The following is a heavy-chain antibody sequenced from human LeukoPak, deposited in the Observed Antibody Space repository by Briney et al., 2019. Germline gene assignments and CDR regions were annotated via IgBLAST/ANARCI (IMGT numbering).Heavy chain of an antibody. D-gene: IGHD4/OR15-4a*01. Sequence: SQTLSLTCAISGDSVSSISVGWNWIRQSPSRGLEWLGRTYYRSKWYNDYAVSVKGRIAINPDTSKNQFSLQLISVTPDDTALYYCARFKGAYSDYWGQGTVVTVSS. V-gene: IGHV6-1*01. J-gene: IGHJ4*02. CDR3: ARFKGAYSDY. CDR2: TYYRSKWYN. CDR1: GDSVSSISVG.